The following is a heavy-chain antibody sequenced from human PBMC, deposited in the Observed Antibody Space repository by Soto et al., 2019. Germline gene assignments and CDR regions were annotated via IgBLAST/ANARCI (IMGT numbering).Heavy chain of an antibody. CDR2: INHSGST. D-gene: IGHD5-18*01. V-gene: IGHV4-34*01. J-gene: IGHJ6*02. Sequence: SETLSLTCAVYGGSFSDYYWSWIRQPPGKGLEWIGEINHSGSTNYSPSLKSRVTISVDTSKNQFSLKLSSVTAADTAVYYCARDAAMVSDYYYGMDVWGQGTTVTVSS. CDR1: GGSFSDYY. CDR3: ARDAAMVSDYYYGMDV.